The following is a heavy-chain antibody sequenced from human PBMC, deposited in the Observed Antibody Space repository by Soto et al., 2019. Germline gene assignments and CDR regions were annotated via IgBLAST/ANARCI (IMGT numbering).Heavy chain of an antibody. CDR2: IYSGGST. J-gene: IGHJ5*02. CDR3: ARESKWELGERGFDP. V-gene: IGHV3-53*01. Sequence: GGSLRLSCAASGFTVSSNYMSWVRQAPGKGLEWVSVIYSGGSTYYADSVKGRFTISRDNSKNTLYLQMNSLRAEDTAVYYCARESKWELGERGFDPWGQGTLVTVSS. D-gene: IGHD1-26*01. CDR1: GFTVSSNY.